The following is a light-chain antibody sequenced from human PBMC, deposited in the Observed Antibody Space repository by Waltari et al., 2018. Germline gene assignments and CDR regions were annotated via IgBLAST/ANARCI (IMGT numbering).Light chain of an antibody. CDR2: AVS. CDR3: QHYGDSPDT. V-gene: IGKV3-20*01. CDR1: QSVANNY. J-gene: IGKJ2*01. Sequence: VLTQSPGTLSLSPGERATLPCRASQSVANNYLGWYQQKPGQPPRLLIYAVSFRATGIPDRFSGSGSGADFTLTIDSLEPEDFAVYYCQHYGDSPDTFGQGTRLQIK.